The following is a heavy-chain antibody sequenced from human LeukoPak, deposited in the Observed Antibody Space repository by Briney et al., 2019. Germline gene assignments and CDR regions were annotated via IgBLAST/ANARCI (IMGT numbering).Heavy chain of an antibody. D-gene: IGHD5-24*01. J-gene: IGHJ4*02. Sequence: GGSLRLSCAASGFTFSSYAMSWVRQAPGKGLEWVSAISGSGGSTYYADSVKGRFTISRDNSKNTLYPQMNSLRAEDTAVYYCAKNLDGYNSVGSDYWGQGTLVTVSS. V-gene: IGHV3-23*01. CDR1: GFTFSSYA. CDR2: ISGSGGST. CDR3: AKNLDGYNSVGSDY.